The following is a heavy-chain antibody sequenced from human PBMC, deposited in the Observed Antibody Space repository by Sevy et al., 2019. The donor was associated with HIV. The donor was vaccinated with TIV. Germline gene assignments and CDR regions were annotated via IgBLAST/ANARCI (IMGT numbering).Heavy chain of an antibody. Sequence: SETLSLTCTVSGGSISSYYWSWIRQPPGKGLEWIGYIYYSGSTNYNPSLKSRVTISVDTSKNQFSLKLSSVTAADTAVYYCARESPGYDILTGYYNRFPHTWYFDLWGRGTLVTVSS. V-gene: IGHV4-59*01. J-gene: IGHJ2*01. CDR2: IYYSGST. CDR3: ARESPGYDILTGYYNRFPHTWYFDL. D-gene: IGHD3-9*01. CDR1: GGSISSYY.